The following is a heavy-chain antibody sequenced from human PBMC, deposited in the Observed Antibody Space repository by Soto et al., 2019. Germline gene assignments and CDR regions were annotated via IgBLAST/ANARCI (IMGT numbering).Heavy chain of an antibody. CDR2: INHSGST. CDR1: GGSFSGYY. V-gene: IGHV4-34*01. J-gene: IGHJ6*03. CDR3: ARGVVDTAMVTGSSYYYYYMDV. Sequence: SETLSLTCAVYGGSFSGYYWSWIRQPPGKGLEWIGEINHSGSTNYNPSLKSRVTISVDTSKNQFSLKLSSVTAADTAVYYCARGVVDTAMVTGSSYYYYYMDVWGKGTTVTVSS. D-gene: IGHD5-18*01.